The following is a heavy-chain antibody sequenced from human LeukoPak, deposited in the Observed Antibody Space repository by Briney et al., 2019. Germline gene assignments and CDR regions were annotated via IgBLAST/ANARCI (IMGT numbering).Heavy chain of an antibody. J-gene: IGHJ3*02. V-gene: IGHV4-39*07. D-gene: IGHD3-10*01. CDR1: GDSIIGYY. CDR3: TKSDGYGLIRI. CDR2: IYYTGNI. Sequence: SETLSLTCSVSGDSIIGYYWGWIRQPPGKGLEWIGNIYYTGNIYYNSSLKSRVTISLDTSKNQFSLKVISMTAADTAAYYCTKSDGYGLIRICGRGTMVTVSS.